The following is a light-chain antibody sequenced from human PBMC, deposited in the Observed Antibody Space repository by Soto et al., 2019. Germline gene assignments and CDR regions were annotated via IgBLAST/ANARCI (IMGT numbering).Light chain of an antibody. V-gene: IGKV3-20*01. Sequence: EIVLTQSPGTLSLSPGERASLSCRASQSVSSNYLAWFQQKPGQAPRLLISGASNRASDIPDRFSGSGSGTDFTLTISSLEPEDVAVYYCQQYATSPLTFGHGTKVDIK. CDR3: QQYATSPLT. CDR1: QSVSSNY. CDR2: GAS. J-gene: IGKJ1*01.